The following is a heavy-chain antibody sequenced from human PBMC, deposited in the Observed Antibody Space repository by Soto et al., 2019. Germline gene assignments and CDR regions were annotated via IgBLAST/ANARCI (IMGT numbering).Heavy chain of an antibody. CDR3: ARHGKQQLVPFDYFDY. CDR1: GDSISSSSSYF. V-gene: IGHV4-39*01. J-gene: IGHJ4*02. D-gene: IGHD6-13*01. CDR2: IYYSGST. Sequence: TSETLSLTCTVSGDSISSSSSYFWGWIRQPPGKGLEWIGTIYYSGSTYYNPSLKSRVSISVDTSRNQFSLQLTSVTAADTAVFYCARHGKQQLVPFDYFDYWGQGTLVTVSS.